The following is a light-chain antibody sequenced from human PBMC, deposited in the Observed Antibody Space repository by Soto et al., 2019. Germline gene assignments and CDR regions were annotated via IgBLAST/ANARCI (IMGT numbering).Light chain of an antibody. V-gene: IGKV3-20*01. Sequence: LIQSPGTLSLSPGERATLSCRASQSVSSSYLAWYQQKPGQAPRLLIYGASSRATGIPDRFSGSGSGTDFTLTISRLEPEDFAVYYCQQYGSSPETFGQGTKVDVK. CDR2: GAS. CDR3: QQYGSSPET. CDR1: QSVSSSY. J-gene: IGKJ1*01.